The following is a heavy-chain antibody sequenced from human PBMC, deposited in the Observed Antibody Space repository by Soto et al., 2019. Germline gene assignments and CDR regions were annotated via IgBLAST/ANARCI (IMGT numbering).Heavy chain of an antibody. D-gene: IGHD2-15*01. CDR3: ARDIYRYCRGGSCGFDY. Sequence: LRLSCAASGFTFSSYGMHWVRQAPGKGLEWVAVIWYDGSNKYYADSVKGRFTISRDNSKNTLYLQMNSLRAEDTAVYYCARDIYRYCRGGSCGFDYWGQGTLVTVSS. V-gene: IGHV3-33*01. CDR1: GFTFSSYG. J-gene: IGHJ4*02. CDR2: IWYDGSNK.